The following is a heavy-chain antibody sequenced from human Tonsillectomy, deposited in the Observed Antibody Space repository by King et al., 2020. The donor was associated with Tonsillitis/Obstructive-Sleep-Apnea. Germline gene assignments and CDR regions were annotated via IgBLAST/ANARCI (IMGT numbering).Heavy chain of an antibody. Sequence: QLVQSGAEVKKPGASVKVSCKASGYTFTRYFIHWVRQAPGQGLRWMGMINPSGGSSSYAQKFQGRVTMTSDTSTNTVYMELSSLRSEDTAVYYCARNIGYGDYEYCFDYWGQGTLVTVSS. CDR1: GYTFTRYF. J-gene: IGHJ4*02. CDR2: INPSGGSS. D-gene: IGHD4-17*01. V-gene: IGHV1-46*01. CDR3: ARNIGYGDYEYCFDY.